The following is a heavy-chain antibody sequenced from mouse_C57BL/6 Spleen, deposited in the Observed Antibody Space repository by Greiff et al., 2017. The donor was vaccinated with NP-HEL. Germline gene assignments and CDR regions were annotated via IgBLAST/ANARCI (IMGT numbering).Heavy chain of an antibody. CDR1: GFTFSSYG. CDR2: ISSGGGYT. J-gene: IGHJ4*01. V-gene: IGHV5-6*01. Sequence: EVKLMESGGDLVKPGGSLKLSCAASGFTFSSYGMSWVRQTPDKRLEWVATISSGGGYTYYPDSVKGRFTISRDNAKSTLYLQKSSLKSGDTAMYYCASIMDYWGQGTSVTVSS. CDR3: ASIMDY.